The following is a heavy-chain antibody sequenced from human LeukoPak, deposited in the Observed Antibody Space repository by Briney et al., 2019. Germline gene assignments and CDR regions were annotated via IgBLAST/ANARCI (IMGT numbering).Heavy chain of an antibody. J-gene: IGHJ4*02. Sequence: GGSLRLSCAASGFTVIDNYMSWVRQAPGKGLDWVSAISASGGSTSYADSVKGRFTISRDNSKNTLYLQMNSLRAVDTAVYYCASQTSGYSGYSSHYWGQGTLVTVSS. D-gene: IGHD5-12*01. CDR3: ASQTSGYSGYSSHY. CDR2: ISASGGST. CDR1: GFTVIDNY. V-gene: IGHV3-23*01.